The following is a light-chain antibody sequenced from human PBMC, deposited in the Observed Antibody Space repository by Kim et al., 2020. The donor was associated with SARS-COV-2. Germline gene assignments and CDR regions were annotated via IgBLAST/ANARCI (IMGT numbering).Light chain of an antibody. CDR2: DVG. J-gene: IGLJ1*01. V-gene: IGLV2-14*03. CDR3: SSNTKSSTYV. CDR1: SSDIGAFNY. Sequence: GQSITVSCTGTSSDIGAFNYVSWYQQLPGKGPKLIIYDVGIRPSGVSNRFSGSKSGNTASLTISGLQTEDEADYYCSSNTKSSTYVFGTGTKVTVL.